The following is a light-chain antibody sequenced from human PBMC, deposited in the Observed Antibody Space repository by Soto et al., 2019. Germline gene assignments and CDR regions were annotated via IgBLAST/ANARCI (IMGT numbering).Light chain of an antibody. CDR1: SSDVGGYNY. J-gene: IGLJ1*01. CDR2: EVS. Sequence: QSALTQPASVSGSPGQSITISCTGTSSDVGGYNYVSWYQQHPGKAPKLMIYEVSNRPSGVSNRFSGSKSGNTASLTISGLQVEDEADYYCSSYTSSSIDYVFGTGTKVTVL. CDR3: SSYTSSSIDYV. V-gene: IGLV2-14*01.